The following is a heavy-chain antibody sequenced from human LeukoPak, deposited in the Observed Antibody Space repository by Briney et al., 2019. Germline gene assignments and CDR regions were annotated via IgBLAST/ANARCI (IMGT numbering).Heavy chain of an antibody. CDR3: ARSLQASKAVAAHYGIDV. D-gene: IGHD6-19*01. CDR2: MISIFGTA. CDR1: GGSFSWYA. Sequence: SVTVSFQGCGGSFSWYAISWVRQAAGQGVEWMGGMISIFGTANYAQKSQGRVTITADESTSTAYMELSSLRSEDTAVYYCARSLQASKAVAAHYGIDVWGQGTTVTVSS. V-gene: IGHV1-69*13. J-gene: IGHJ6*02.